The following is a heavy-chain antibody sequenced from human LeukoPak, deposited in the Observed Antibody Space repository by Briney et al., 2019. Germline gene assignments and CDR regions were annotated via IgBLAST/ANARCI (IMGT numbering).Heavy chain of an antibody. D-gene: IGHD3-10*01. CDR2: IYTSGST. J-gene: IGHJ6*03. V-gene: IGHV4-4*07. Sequence: PSETLSLTCTVSGGSISSYYWSWIRQPAGKGLEWIGRIYTSGSTNYNPSLKSRVTMSVDTSKNQFSLKLSSVTAADTAVYYCAREAVTMVRGVRDYYYYYMDVWGKGTTVTISS. CDR1: GGSISSYY. CDR3: AREAVTMVRGVRDYYYYYMDV.